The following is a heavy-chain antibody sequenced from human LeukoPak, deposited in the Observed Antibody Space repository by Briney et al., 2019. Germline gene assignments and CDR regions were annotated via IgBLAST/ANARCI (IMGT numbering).Heavy chain of an antibody. CDR3: ARDDGGSYLRFFDY. CDR1: GYTFTSYY. V-gene: IGHV1-46*01. CDR2: INPSGGST. J-gene: IGHJ4*02. Sequence: VASVTVSFTASGYTFTSYYMHWVRQAPGQGLEWMGIINPSGGSTSYAQKFQGRVTMTRDTSTSAVYMELSGLRSEDTAVYYCARDDGGSYLRFFDYWGQGTLVTVSS. D-gene: IGHD1-26*01.